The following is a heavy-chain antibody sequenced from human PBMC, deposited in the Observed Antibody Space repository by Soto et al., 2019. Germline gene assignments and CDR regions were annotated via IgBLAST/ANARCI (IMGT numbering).Heavy chain of an antibody. J-gene: IGHJ4*02. CDR3: ARDPLYYGAGLDD. Sequence: PGGSLRLSCAASGFTFSVYWMHWVRQGPEKGLEWVSRINSEGSDAVYADSVKGRFTISRDNTKNTLYLQMNSLRVEDTAVYYCARDPLYYGAGLDDWGQGTPVTVSS. D-gene: IGHD3-3*01. CDR1: GFTFSVYW. CDR2: INSEGSDA. V-gene: IGHV3-74*01.